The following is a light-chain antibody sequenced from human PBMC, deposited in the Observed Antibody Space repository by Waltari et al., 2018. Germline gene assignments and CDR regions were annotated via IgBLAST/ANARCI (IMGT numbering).Light chain of an antibody. CDR3: QYADTSLIT. V-gene: IGKV3-20*01. Sequence: EIALTQSPGPLSLSPGERATLSCRASQSVSSSYLAWYPHKPGQAPRLLIYGASNRATGIPDRFSGSGSGTDFTLTINRLEPEDFAVYYCQYADTSLITFGQGTRLEIK. CDR1: QSVSSSY. CDR2: GAS. J-gene: IGKJ5*01.